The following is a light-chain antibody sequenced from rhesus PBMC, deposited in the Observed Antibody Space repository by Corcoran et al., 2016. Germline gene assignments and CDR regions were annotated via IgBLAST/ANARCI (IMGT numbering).Light chain of an antibody. CDR2: EVI. V-gene: IGLV2-13*03. CDR3: SSYATGNTFI. CDR1: RSDIGGSNR. J-gene: IGLJ1*01. Sequence: QAAPTQSPSVSGSPGQSVTISYTGTRSDIGGSNRVSWFQHHPGKAPTVMIYEVIKRPSGVSDRFAGSKSGNTASLTISGLQAEDEADYYGSSYATGNTFIFGSGTRLTVL.